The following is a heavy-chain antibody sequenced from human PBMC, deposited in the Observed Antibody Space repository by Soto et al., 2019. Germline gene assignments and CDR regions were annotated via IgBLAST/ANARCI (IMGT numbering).Heavy chain of an antibody. CDR2: ISSDSRTI. CDR3: ARIKLVEWFFINVDVYDMDV. D-gene: IGHD3-3*01. J-gene: IGHJ6*02. Sequence: PGGSLRLSCVASGFSLSDYAMNWVRQAPGKGLEWVSFISSDSRTIYYADSVEGRFTVSRDNARNSVSLQMDSLRDEDAAVYYCARIKLVEWFFINVDVYDMDVWGQGTPVTVSS. CDR1: GFSLSDYA. V-gene: IGHV3-48*02.